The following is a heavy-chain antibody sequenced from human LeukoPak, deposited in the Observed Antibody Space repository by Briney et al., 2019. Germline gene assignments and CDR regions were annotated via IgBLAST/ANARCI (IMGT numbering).Heavy chain of an antibody. CDR2: IHYSGNT. CDR1: GGSISSYY. CDR3: ASHYGSGTFYSPFDY. V-gene: IGHV4-59*01. Sequence: ASETLSLTCTVSGGSISSYYWSWIRQPPGKGLEWIGYIHYSGNTNYNPSLKRRVTISLDTSKNQFSLKLNSVTAADTAVYYCASHYGSGTFYSPFDYWGQGTLVTVSS. J-gene: IGHJ4*02. D-gene: IGHD3-10*01.